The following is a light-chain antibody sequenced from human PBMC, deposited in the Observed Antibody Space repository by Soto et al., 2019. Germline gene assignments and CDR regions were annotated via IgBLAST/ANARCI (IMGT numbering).Light chain of an antibody. V-gene: IGLV7-46*01. CDR3: LLACCGGYV. Sequence: QAVVTQEPSLTVSPGGTVTLTCGSSTGPVTSGHFPYWFQQKPGQAPRTLIYDTTIKHSWTPARFSGSLLGDKAALTLSGAQPEDEADYYCLLACCGGYVFGTGTKVTVL. J-gene: IGLJ1*01. CDR2: DTT. CDR1: TGPVTSGHF.